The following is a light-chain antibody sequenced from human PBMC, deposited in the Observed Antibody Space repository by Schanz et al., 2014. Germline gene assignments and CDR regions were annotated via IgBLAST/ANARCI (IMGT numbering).Light chain of an antibody. CDR1: QSVSTY. Sequence: EIVLTQSPGTLSLSPGERATLSCRASQSVSTYLAWYQQKPGQAPRLLIYDVSNRATGIPARFSGSGSGTYFTLVISRLEAEDFAVYYCQQYGSSFGTFGQGTEVEIK. CDR3: QQYGSSFGT. J-gene: IGKJ1*01. V-gene: IGKV3-20*01. CDR2: DVS.